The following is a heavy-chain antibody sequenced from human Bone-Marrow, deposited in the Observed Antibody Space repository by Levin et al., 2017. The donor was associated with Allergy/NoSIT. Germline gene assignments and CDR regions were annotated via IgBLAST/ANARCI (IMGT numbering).Heavy chain of an antibody. J-gene: IGHJ3*01. V-gene: IGHV4-31*03. CDR2: VYYDGTT. D-gene: IGHD6-19*01. CDR3: ARDRGQWRIDAFDV. Sequence: LRLSCTVSGGSVTTSGSYWNWIRHRPGKGLEWIGNVYYDGTTYYNPSLDSRLGISIDTSQNHFSLNLRSVTAADPAVYYCARDRGQWRIDAFDVWGRGTLVTVSP. CDR1: GGSVTTSGSY.